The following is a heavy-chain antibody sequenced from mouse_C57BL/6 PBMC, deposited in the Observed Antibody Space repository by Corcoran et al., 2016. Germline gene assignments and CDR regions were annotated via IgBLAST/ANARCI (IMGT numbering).Heavy chain of an antibody. V-gene: IGHV1-26*01. Sequence: EVQLQQSGPERVKPGASLKISCKASEYTFTDYYMNWVKQSHGNSLEWIGDINPNNGGTSYNQKFKGKATLTVDKSSSTAYMELRSLTSEDSAVYYCARSDYDRVWFAYWGQGTLVTVSA. D-gene: IGHD2-4*01. J-gene: IGHJ3*01. CDR2: INPNNGGT. CDR3: ARSDYDRVWFAY. CDR1: EYTFTDYY.